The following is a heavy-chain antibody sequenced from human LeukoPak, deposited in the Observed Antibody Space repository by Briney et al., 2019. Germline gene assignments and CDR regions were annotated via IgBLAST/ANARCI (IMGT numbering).Heavy chain of an antibody. V-gene: IGHV1-69*05. CDR1: GGTFNNFA. CDR3: AKTGSAFDY. CDR2: IIPLFGST. J-gene: IGHJ4*02. D-gene: IGHD6-25*01. Sequence: ASVNVSCKASGGTFNNFAISGVRQAPGQGLEWMGGIIPLFGSTEFAQNFQGRVTITTDESTSTTYMELSSLTSEDTAVYYCAKTGSAFDYWGQGTMVTVSS.